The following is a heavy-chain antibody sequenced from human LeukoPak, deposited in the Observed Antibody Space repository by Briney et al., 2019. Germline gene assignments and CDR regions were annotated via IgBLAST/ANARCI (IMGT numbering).Heavy chain of an antibody. V-gene: IGHV3-48*03. Sequence: PGGSLRLSCAASGFTFSSYEMNWVRQAPGKGLEWVSYISSSGSTIYYADSVKGRFTISRDNAKNSLYLQMNSLRAEDTAVYYCARGPYCSGDCYLFDYWGQGILVTVSS. CDR3: ARGPYCSGDCYLFDY. CDR2: ISSSGSTI. J-gene: IGHJ4*02. D-gene: IGHD2-21*02. CDR1: GFTFSSYE.